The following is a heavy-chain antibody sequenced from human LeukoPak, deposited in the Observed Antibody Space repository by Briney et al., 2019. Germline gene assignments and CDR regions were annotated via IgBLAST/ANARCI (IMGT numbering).Heavy chain of an antibody. V-gene: IGHV4-4*07. D-gene: IGHD3-22*01. Sequence: SETLSLTCTVSGGSISSYYWSWIRQPPGEVLEWIGRIYTSGSTNYNPSLKSRVTISVDTSKNQFSLKLSSVTAADTAVYYCARSYYYDNALDYWGQGTLVTVSS. CDR3: ARSYYYDNALDY. CDR2: IYTSGST. CDR1: GGSISSYY. J-gene: IGHJ4*02.